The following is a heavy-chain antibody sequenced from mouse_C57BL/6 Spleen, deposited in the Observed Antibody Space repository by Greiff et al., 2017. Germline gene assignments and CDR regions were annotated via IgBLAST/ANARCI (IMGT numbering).Heavy chain of an antibody. J-gene: IGHJ2*01. CDR1: GYTFTSYD. D-gene: IGHD1-1*01. CDR3: ARGGPYYYSPLDY. Sequence: QVQLQQSGPELAKPGASVKLSCKASGYTFTSYDRNWVKQRPGQGLECIGWIYSRGGSSKYNAQFKGKATLTVDTSSSTEYMELHSLTSEDAAVYFCARGGPYYYSPLDYWGQGTTLTVSS. CDR2: IYSRGGSS. V-gene: IGHV1-85*01.